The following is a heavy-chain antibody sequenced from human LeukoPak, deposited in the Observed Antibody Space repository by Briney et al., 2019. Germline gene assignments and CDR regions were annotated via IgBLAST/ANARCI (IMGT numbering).Heavy chain of an antibody. CDR3: AKGLYDSSGFLVFA. J-gene: IGHJ5*02. V-gene: IGHV3-33*06. Sequence: PGGFLRLSCAASGFTFSNCGMHWVRQAPGKGLEWVAVIWYDGSNKYYADSVKGRFTISRDNSKNTLYLQMNSLRAEDTAVYYCAKGLYDSSGFLVFAWGQGTLVTVSS. D-gene: IGHD3-22*01. CDR2: IWYDGSNK. CDR1: GFTFSNCG.